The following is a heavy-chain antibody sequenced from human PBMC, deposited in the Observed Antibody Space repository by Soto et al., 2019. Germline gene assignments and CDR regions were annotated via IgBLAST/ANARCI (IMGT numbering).Heavy chain of an antibody. D-gene: IGHD2-8*01. V-gene: IGHV3-7*03. CDR3: PRVAYCTNGVCYRYYFDY. CDR2: IKQDGSEK. CDR1: GFTFSSYW. J-gene: IGHJ4*02. Sequence: GGSLRLSCAASGFTFSSYWMSWVRQAPGKGLEWVANIKQDGSEKYYVDSVKGRFTISRDNAKNSLYLQMNSLRAEDTAVYYCPRVAYCTNGVCYRYYFDYWGQGNMVTVSS.